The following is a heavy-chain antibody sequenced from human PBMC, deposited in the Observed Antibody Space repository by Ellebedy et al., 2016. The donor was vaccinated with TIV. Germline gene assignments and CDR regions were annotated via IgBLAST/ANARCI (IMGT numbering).Heavy chain of an antibody. Sequence: GESLKISCAASGFTFSTYWMRWVRHAPGKGLVWVSRINSDGSSTSYAASVKGRFTISRDNAKNTLYLQMNSLRAEDTAVYYCARDHPLGIENFDYWGQGTLVTVSS. D-gene: IGHD7-27*01. CDR1: GFTFSTYW. V-gene: IGHV3-74*01. CDR2: INSDGSST. CDR3: ARDHPLGIENFDY. J-gene: IGHJ4*02.